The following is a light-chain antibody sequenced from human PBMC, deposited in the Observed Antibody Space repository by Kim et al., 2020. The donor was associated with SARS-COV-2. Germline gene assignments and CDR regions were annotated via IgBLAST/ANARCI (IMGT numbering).Light chain of an antibody. J-gene: IGLJ3*02. Sequence: APGKMARITRGGNNIGSKSVHWYQQKPGQAPVLVIYYDSDRPSGIPERFSGSNSGNTATLTISRVEAGDEADYYCQVWDSSSDHPVFGGGTQLTVL. CDR3: QVWDSSSDHPV. CDR2: YDS. V-gene: IGLV3-21*04. CDR1: NIGSKS.